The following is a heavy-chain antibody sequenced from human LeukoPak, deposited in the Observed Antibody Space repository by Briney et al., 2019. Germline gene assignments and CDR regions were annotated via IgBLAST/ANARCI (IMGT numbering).Heavy chain of an antibody. CDR3: AKAYYDFWSEQYYFDY. J-gene: IGHJ4*02. V-gene: IGHV3-30*18. Sequence: GGSLRLSCAASGFTFSSYGMHWVRQAPGKGLGRVAVISYDGSNKYYADSVKGRFTICRDNSKNTLYLQMNSLRAEDTAVYYCAKAYYDFWSEQYYFDYWGQGTLVTVSS. CDR1: GFTFSSYG. D-gene: IGHD3-3*01. CDR2: ISYDGSNK.